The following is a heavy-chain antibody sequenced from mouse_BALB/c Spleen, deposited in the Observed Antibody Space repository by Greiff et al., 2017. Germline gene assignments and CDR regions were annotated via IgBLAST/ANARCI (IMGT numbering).Heavy chain of an antibody. J-gene: IGHJ1*01. CDR3: APYYYGSRNWYFDV. D-gene: IGHD1-1*01. CDR1: GFNIKDTY. V-gene: IGHV14-3*02. CDR2: IDPANGNT. Sequence: VQLQQSGAELVKPGASVKLSCTASGFNIKDTYMHWVKQRPEQGLEWIGRIDPANGNTKYDPKFQGKATITADTSSNTAYLQLSSLTSEDTAVYYCAPYYYGSRNWYFDVWGAGTTVTVSP.